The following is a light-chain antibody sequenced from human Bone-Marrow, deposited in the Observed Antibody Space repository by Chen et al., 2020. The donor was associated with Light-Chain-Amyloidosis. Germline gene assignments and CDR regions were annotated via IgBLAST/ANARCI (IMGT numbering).Light chain of an antibody. CDR2: GVS. Sequence: QSALTQPPPASASPAPSVTLSCTGTSSDVGGYNYVSWYQQHPGTAPKLMVDGVSRRPSGGPGRGGGGGGGDTASLTVSGLQAEDEADYYCSSYAGSNNLVFGGGTRLTVL. J-gene: IGLJ2*01. V-gene: IGLV2-8*01. CDR3: SSYAGSNNLV. CDR1: SSDVGGYNY.